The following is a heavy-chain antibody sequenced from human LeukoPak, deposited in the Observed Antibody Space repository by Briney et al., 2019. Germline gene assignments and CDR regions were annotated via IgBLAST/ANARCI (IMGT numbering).Heavy chain of an antibody. CDR1: GGSFSGYC. CDR3: ARDAVTGYFDY. D-gene: IGHD2-21*02. Sequence: SETLSLTCAVYGGSFSGYCWSWIRQPPGKGLEWIGEINHSGSTNYNPSLKSRVTISVDTSKNQFSLKLSSVTAADTAVYYCARDAVTGYFDYWGQGTLVTVSS. V-gene: IGHV4-34*01. CDR2: INHSGST. J-gene: IGHJ4*02.